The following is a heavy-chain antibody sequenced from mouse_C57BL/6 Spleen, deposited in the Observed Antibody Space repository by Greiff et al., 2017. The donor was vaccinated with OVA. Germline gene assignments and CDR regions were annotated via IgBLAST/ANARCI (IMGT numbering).Heavy chain of an antibody. D-gene: IGHD1-1*01. J-gene: IGHJ2*01. CDR1: GYTFTSYW. Sequence: QVQLQQPGAELVKPGASVKLSCKASGYTFTSYWMHWVKQRPGQGLEWIGMIHPNSGSTNYNEKFKSKATLTVDKSSSTAYMQLSSLTSEDSAVYYCARLDYCSSYYFDYWGQGTTLTVSS. CDR3: ARLDYCSSYYFDY. V-gene: IGHV1-64*01. CDR2: IHPNSGST.